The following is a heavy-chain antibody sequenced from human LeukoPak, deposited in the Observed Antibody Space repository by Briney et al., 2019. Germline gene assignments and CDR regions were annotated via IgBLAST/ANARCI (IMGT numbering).Heavy chain of an antibody. D-gene: IGHD3-10*01. CDR1: GFTFSSYW. J-gene: IGHJ6*02. CDR3: AREGGSGSYYYYYGMDV. V-gene: IGHV3-74*01. Sequence: QSGGSLRLSCAASGFTFSSYWMHWVRQAPGKGLVWVSRINSDGSSTSYAGSVKGRFTISRDNAKNTLYLQMNSLRAEDTAVYYCAREGGSGSYYYYYGMDVWGQGTTVTVSS. CDR2: INSDGSST.